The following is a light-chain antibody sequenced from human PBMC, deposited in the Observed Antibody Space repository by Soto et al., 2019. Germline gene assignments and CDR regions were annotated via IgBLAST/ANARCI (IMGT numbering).Light chain of an antibody. V-gene: IGLV2-11*01. CDR1: SSDVGGYNY. CDR3: CSFAGGNTFA. Sequence: QSALTQPRSVSGSPGQSVTISCTGTSSDVGGYNYVSWYQQHPGKAPKLMIYDVIKRPSGVPDRFSGSKSGTTASLTISGLQAEDEADYYCCSFAGGNTFAFGPGTKLTVL. CDR2: DVI. J-gene: IGLJ1*01.